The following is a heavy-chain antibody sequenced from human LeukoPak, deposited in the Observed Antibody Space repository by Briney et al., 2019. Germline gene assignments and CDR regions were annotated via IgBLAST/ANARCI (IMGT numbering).Heavy chain of an antibody. D-gene: IGHD2-2*01. CDR2: INQDGSAK. CDR1: GFTFTTYW. CDR3: ARVGQQESYYYYGMDV. V-gene: IGHV3-7*01. J-gene: IGHJ6*02. Sequence: GGSLRLSCAASGFTFTTYWMTWVRQAPGKGLEWVANINQDGSAKYYVDSMKGRFTISRDNAKNSLYLEMNSLRAEDTAVYYCARVGQQESYYYYGMDVWGQGTTVTVSS.